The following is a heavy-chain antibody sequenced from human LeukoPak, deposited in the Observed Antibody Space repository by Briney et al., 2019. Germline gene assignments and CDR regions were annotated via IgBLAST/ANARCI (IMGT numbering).Heavy chain of an antibody. D-gene: IGHD3-10*01. J-gene: IGHJ3*02. CDR2: IYYSGST. Sequence: SETLSLTCTVSGVSISSYYWSWIRQPPGKGLEWIGYIYYSGSTNYNPSLKSRVTISVDTSKNQFSLKLSSVTAADTAVYYCARDLPYYGSGDAFDIWGQGTMVTVSS. V-gene: IGHV4-59*01. CDR3: ARDLPYYGSGDAFDI. CDR1: GVSISSYY.